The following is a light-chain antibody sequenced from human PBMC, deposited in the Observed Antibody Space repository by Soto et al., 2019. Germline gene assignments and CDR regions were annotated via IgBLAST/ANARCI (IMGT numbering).Light chain of an antibody. CDR1: PSDVGGYKY. J-gene: IGLJ3*02. Sequence: QSVLTQPRSVSGSPGQSVTISCTGTPSDVGGYKYVSWYQHHPGKAPKVMIYDVSKRPSGVPDRFSGSKSGNTASLTISGLQAEDEADYYCCSYAGTYTRVFGGGTKLTVL. CDR2: DVS. CDR3: CSYAGTYTRV. V-gene: IGLV2-11*01.